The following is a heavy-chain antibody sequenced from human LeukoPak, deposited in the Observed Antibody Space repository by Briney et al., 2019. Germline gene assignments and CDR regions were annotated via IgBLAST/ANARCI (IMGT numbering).Heavy chain of an antibody. CDR1: GGSIKNYY. Sequence: SETLSLTCSVSGGSIKNYYWSWIRQPPGKGLEWLGNIYFGGTTNYNSSLKSRLTISVDTFKNQLSLNLQSVTAADTATYYCARHRSDTGGKKGVNWFDPWGQGTLVTVSS. CDR3: ARHRSDTGGKKGVNWFDP. V-gene: IGHV4-59*01. D-gene: IGHD4-23*01. J-gene: IGHJ5*02. CDR2: IYFGGTT.